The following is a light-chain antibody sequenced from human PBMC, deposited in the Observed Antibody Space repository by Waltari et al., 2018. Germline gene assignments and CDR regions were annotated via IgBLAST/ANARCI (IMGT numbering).Light chain of an antibody. J-gene: IGKJ5*01. V-gene: IGKV4-1*01. Sequence: DIVLTQSPDSLSVSLGARATINCKSSQNLFYSSNNKHYLAWCQQKPGHPPKLLLYWASTRASGVPDRFSGSGAGTDFTLTISSLQADDVAVYYCQQYYSSITFGQGTRLEIK. CDR3: QQYYSSIT. CDR1: QNLFYSSNNKHY. CDR2: WAS.